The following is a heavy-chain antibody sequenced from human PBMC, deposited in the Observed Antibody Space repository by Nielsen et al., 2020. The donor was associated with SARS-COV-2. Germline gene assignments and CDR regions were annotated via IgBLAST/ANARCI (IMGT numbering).Heavy chain of an antibody. CDR1: GFTFSSYS. CDR2: ISSSSSYI. D-gene: IGHD2-2*01. V-gene: IGHV3-21*01. J-gene: IGHJ5*02. CDR3: ARGIVVVPGKNWFDP. Sequence: GESLKISCAASGFTFSSYSMNWVRQAPGKGLEWVSSISSSSSYIYYADSVKGRFTISRDNAKNSLYLQMNSLRAEDTAVYYCARGIVVVPGKNWFDPWGQGTLVTVSS.